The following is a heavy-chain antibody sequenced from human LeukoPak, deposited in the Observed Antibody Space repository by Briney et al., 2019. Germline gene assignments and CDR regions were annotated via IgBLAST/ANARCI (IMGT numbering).Heavy chain of an antibody. CDR1: GFTFSSYG. D-gene: IGHD5-18*01. Sequence: GGSLRLSCAASGFTFSSYGMHWVRQAPGKGLEWVAVISYDGSNKYYADSVRGRFTISRDNSKNTLYLQMNSLRAEDTAVYYCAKDRSGGYSYAQEAFDIWGQGTMVTVSS. J-gene: IGHJ3*02. CDR3: AKDRSGGYSYAQEAFDI. CDR2: ISYDGSNK. V-gene: IGHV3-30*18.